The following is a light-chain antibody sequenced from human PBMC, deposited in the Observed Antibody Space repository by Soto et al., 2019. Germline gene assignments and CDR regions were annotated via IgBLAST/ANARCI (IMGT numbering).Light chain of an antibody. V-gene: IGLV1-51*01. CDR1: KSNIERHY. CDR3: AAWGTRLSVV. CDR2: DND. J-gene: IGLJ2*01. Sequence: QSVLAQPPSVSAAPGQNVTISCSGSKSNIERHYVSWYQQISGTAPKLLIYDNDKRPSGIPDRFSGSKSGTSATLGITALQTGDEADYYCAAWGTRLSVVFGGGTKLTVL.